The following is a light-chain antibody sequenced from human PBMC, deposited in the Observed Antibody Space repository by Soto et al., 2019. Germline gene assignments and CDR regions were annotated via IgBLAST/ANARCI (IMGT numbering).Light chain of an antibody. CDR1: ESLLYNDGVTY. CDR2: RVS. CDR3: MQGTHWPRP. V-gene: IGKV2-30*01. Sequence: DVLMTQSPVSLPVGLGQPASISCRSSESLLYNDGVTYLNCFQQRPGQSPRRLIYRVSNRDSGVPDRYSGSRSGTNFQLKLSSVEAEEEGIYSCMQGTHWPRPFGQGTKVEDK. J-gene: IGKJ1*01.